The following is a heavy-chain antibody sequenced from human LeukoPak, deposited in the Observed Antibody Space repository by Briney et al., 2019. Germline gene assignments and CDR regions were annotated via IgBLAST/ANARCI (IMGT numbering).Heavy chain of an antibody. V-gene: IGHV4-39*07. D-gene: IGHD5-12*01. Sequence: SETLSLTCTVSGGSISSSSYYWGWIRQPPGKGLEWIGSIYYSGSTYYNPSLESRVTISVDTSKNQFSLKLSSVTAADTAVYYCARDFRCGYSGYDCSFDYWGQGTLVTVSS. CDR2: IYYSGST. J-gene: IGHJ4*02. CDR1: GGSISSSSYY. CDR3: ARDFRCGYSGYDCSFDY.